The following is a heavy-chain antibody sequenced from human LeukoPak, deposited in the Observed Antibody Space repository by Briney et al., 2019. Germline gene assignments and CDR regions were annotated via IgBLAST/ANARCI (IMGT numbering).Heavy chain of an antibody. Sequence: PSETLSLTCTVSGGSISSGDYYWSWIRQPPGKGLEWIGYIYYSGSTHYNPSLKSRVTISVDTSKNQFSLKLSSVTAADTAVYYCASVRGSMVRGVIIMRYRPNYFDYWGQGTLVTVSS. D-gene: IGHD3-10*01. CDR1: GGSISSGDYY. J-gene: IGHJ4*02. V-gene: IGHV4-30-4*01. CDR2: IYYSGST. CDR3: ASVRGSMVRGVIIMRYRPNYFDY.